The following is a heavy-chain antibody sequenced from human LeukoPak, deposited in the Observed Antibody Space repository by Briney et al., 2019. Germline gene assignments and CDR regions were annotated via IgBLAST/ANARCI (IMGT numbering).Heavy chain of an antibody. CDR2: ISGSGGST. V-gene: IGHV3-23*01. D-gene: IGHD3-22*01. J-gene: IGHJ1*01. CDR1: GFTFSSYA. Sequence: PGGSLRLSCAASGFTFSSYAMSWVRQAPGKGLEWVSAISGSGGSTYYADSVKGRFTISRDNSKNTLYLQMNSLRAEDTAVYYCAKDAEHYLGDSSGYYFNTEYFQHWGQGTLVTVSS. CDR3: AKDAEHYLGDSSGYYFNTEYFQH.